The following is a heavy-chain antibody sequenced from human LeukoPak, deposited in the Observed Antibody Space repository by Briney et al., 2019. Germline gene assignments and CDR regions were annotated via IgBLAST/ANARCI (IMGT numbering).Heavy chain of an antibody. Sequence: SETLSLTCTVSGGSISSYYWSWIRQPPGKGLEWIGYIYYSGSTNYNPSLKSRVTISVDTSKNQFSLKLSSVTAADTAVYYCARKVGSSWSPFDYWGQGTLVTASS. CDR2: IYYSGST. CDR1: GGSISSYY. CDR3: ARKVGSSWSPFDY. D-gene: IGHD6-13*01. V-gene: IGHV4-59*01. J-gene: IGHJ4*02.